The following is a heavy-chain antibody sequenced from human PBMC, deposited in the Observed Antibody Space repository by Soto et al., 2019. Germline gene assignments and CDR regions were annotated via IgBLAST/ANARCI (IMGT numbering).Heavy chain of an antibody. Sequence: ASVNVSCKASGYTFTGYYIHWVRQAPGQGLEWMGLINPNSGGTTYAQKFQGRVTLTRDTSMTTAYMELNRLTSDDTAMYYCARAVYFEAFDIWGQGTMVTVSS. V-gene: IGHV1-2*02. CDR2: INPNSGGT. D-gene: IGHD3-9*01. CDR1: GYTFTGYY. CDR3: ARAVYFEAFDI. J-gene: IGHJ3*02.